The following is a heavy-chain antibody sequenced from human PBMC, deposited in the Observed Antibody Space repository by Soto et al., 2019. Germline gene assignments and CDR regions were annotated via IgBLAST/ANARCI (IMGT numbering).Heavy chain of an antibody. CDR1: GGSFSGYY. CDR2: INHSGST. D-gene: IGHD1-1*01. Sequence: QVQLQQWGAGLLKPSETLSLTCAVYGGSFSGYYWSWIRQPPGKGLEWIGEINHSGSTNYNPSLKSRVTISVDTSKNQFSLKLSSVTAADTAVYYCARRASWNYYADYGMDVWGQGTTVTVSS. CDR3: ARRASWNYYADYGMDV. J-gene: IGHJ6*02. V-gene: IGHV4-34*01.